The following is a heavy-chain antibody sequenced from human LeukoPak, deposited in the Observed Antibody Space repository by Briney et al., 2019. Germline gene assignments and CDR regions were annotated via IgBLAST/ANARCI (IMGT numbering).Heavy chain of an antibody. CDR2: INPNSGGT. CDR3: ARPGSGSYYLEY. CDR1: VYTFTGYY. V-gene: IGHV1-2*02. D-gene: IGHD3-10*01. J-gene: IGHJ4*02. Sequence: GASVNVSCKASVYTFTGYYMHWVRQAPGQGLEWMGWINPNSGGTNYAQKFQGRVTMTRDTSISTAYMELSRLRSDDTAVYCCARPGSGSYYLEYWGQGTLVTVSS.